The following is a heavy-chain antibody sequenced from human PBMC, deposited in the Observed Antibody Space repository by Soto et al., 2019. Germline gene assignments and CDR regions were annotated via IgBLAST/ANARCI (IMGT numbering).Heavy chain of an antibody. CDR3: AKDVGDYDFWSGSDY. CDR2: ISYDGSNK. V-gene: IGHV3-30*18. D-gene: IGHD3-3*01. J-gene: IGHJ4*02. Sequence: PGGSLRLSCAASGFTFSSYGMHWVRQAPDKGLEWVAVISYDGSNKYYADSVKGRFTISRDNSKNTLYLQMNSLRAEDTAVYYCAKDVGDYDFWSGSDYWGQGTLVTVSS. CDR1: GFTFSSYG.